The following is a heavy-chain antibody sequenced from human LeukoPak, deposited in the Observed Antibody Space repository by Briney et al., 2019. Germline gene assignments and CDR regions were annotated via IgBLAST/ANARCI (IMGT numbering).Heavy chain of an antibody. CDR2: LSGDGSST. V-gene: IGHV3-74*01. CDR3: AKDVEYNWFDP. D-gene: IGHD1-1*01. J-gene: IGHJ5*02. CDR1: GFTFSTYW. Sequence: GGSLRLSCVASGFTFSTYWMHWVRQAPGKGLLWVSRLSGDGSSTRFADSLKGRFTISRDNAKNTLYLQMNSLRAEDTAVYYCAKDVEYNWFDPWGQGTLVTVSS.